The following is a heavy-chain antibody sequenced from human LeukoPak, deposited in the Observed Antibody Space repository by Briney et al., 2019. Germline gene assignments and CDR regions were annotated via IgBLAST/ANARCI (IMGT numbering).Heavy chain of an antibody. CDR1: GGSISSGDYY. V-gene: IGHV4-30-4*01. J-gene: IGHJ5*02. CDR2: IYYSGST. CDR3: ARDQNYDTTEGFDP. Sequence: SETLSLICTVSGGSISSGDYYWSWIRQPPGKGLEWIGYIYYSGSTYYNPSLKSRVTIPVDTSKNQFSLKLSSVTAADTAVYYCARDQNYDTTEGFDPWGQGTLVTVSS. D-gene: IGHD3-9*01.